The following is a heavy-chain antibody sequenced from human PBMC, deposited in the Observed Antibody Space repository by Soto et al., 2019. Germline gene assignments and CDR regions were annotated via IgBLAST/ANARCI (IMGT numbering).Heavy chain of an antibody. Sequence: QVQLQQWGAGLLKPSETLSLNCAVTGGSLSGYYWSWIRQPPGKGLEWIGEVKDGGHTNYSPSLTGXXTXPXDTSNNQFSLRLNSVTAADTGVYSCARGQEGVVATHWDQGSLVTVSS. V-gene: IGHV4-34*01. CDR2: VKDGGHT. CDR3: ARGQEGVVATH. J-gene: IGHJ1*01. CDR1: GGSLSGYY. D-gene: IGHD1-26*01.